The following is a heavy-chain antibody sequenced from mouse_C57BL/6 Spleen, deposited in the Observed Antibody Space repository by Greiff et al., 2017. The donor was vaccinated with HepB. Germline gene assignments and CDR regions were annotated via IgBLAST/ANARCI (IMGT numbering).Heavy chain of an antibody. CDR3: VSPYSNYDYYAMDY. CDR2: IRSKSNNYAT. CDR1: GFSFNTYA. V-gene: IGHV10-1*01. D-gene: IGHD2-5*01. Sequence: EVQRVESGGGLVQPKGSLKLSCAASGFSFNTYAMNWVRQAPGKGLEWVARIRSKSNNYATYYADSVKDRFTISRDDSESMLYLQMNNLKTEDTAMYYCVSPYSNYDYYAMDYWGQGTSVTVSS. J-gene: IGHJ4*01.